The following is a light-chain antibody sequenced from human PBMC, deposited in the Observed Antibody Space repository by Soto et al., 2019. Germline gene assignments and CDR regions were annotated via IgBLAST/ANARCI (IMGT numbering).Light chain of an antibody. J-gene: IGKJ3*01. V-gene: IGKV3-11*01. Sequence: EIVLTQSPATLSLSPGERATLSCRASQSVSSYLAWYQQKPGQAPRLLIYDASNRATGIPARFSGSGSGTDFPLTISSLEPEDFAVYYCQQRSNWLFTFGPGTKVDI. CDR3: QQRSNWLFT. CDR2: DAS. CDR1: QSVSSY.